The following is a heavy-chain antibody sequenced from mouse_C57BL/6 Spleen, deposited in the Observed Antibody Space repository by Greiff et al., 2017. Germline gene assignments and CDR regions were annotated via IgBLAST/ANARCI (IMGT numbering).Heavy chain of an antibody. Sequence: VKLVESGPGLVAPSQSLSITCTVSGFSLTSYGVSWVRQPPGKGLEWLGVIWGDGSTNYHSALISRLSISKDNSKSQVFLKLNSLQTDDTATYYCAFITTVVATRYFDVWGTGTTVTVSS. CDR3: AFITTVVATRYFDV. D-gene: IGHD1-1*01. CDR1: GFSLTSYG. CDR2: IWGDGST. V-gene: IGHV2-3*01. J-gene: IGHJ1*03.